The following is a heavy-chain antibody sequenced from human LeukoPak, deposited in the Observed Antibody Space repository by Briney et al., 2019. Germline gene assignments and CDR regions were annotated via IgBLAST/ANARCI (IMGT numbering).Heavy chain of an antibody. CDR2: IYYSGST. J-gene: IGHJ2*01. Sequence: PSETLSLTCTVSGGSISSSSYYWGWIRQPPGKGLEWIGSIYYSGSTYYNPSLKSRVTMSVDTSKNQFSLKLSSVTAADTAVYYCARAIVVVPAALTHWYFDLWGRGTLVTVSS. D-gene: IGHD2-2*01. CDR3: ARAIVVVPAALTHWYFDL. V-gene: IGHV4-39*07. CDR1: GGSISSSSYY.